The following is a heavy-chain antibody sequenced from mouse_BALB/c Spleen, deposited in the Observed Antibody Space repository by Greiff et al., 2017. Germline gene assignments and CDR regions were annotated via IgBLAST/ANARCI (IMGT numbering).Heavy chain of an antibody. D-gene: IGHD3-2*02. V-gene: IGHV1S81*02. CDR3: ARQAGPYWYFDV. J-gene: IGHJ1*01. CDR2: INPSNGRT. Sequence: QVQLQQSGAELVKPGASVKLSCKASGYTFTSYWMHWVKQRPGQGLEWIGEINPSNGRTNYNEKFKSKATLTVDKSSSTAYMQLSSLTSEDSAVYYCARQAGPYWYFDVWGAGTTVTVSS. CDR1: GYTFTSYW.